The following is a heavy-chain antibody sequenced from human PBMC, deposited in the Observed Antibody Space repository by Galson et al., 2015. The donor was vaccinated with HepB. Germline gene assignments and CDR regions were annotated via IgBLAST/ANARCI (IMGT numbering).Heavy chain of an antibody. CDR2: ISSSSSYI. Sequence: SLRLSCAASGFTFSSYSMNWVRQAPGKGLEWVSSISSSSSYIYYADSVKGRFTISRDNAKNSLYLQMNSLRAEDTAVYYCARVTTFWSGYYDFDYWGQGTLVTVSS. V-gene: IGHV3-21*01. CDR3: ARVTTFWSGYYDFDY. D-gene: IGHD3-3*01. J-gene: IGHJ4*02. CDR1: GFTFSSYS.